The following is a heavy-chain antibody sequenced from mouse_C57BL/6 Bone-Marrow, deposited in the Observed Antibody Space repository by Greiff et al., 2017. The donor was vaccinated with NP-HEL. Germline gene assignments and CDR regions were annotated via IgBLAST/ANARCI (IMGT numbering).Heavy chain of an antibody. V-gene: IGHV1-5*01. CDR3: TRGTTVVARGYYFDY. J-gene: IGHJ2*01. D-gene: IGHD1-1*01. Sequence: SDTSYNQKFKGKAKLTAVTSASTAYMELSSLTNEDSAVYYCTRGTTVVARGYYFDYWGQGTTLTVSS. CDR2: SDT.